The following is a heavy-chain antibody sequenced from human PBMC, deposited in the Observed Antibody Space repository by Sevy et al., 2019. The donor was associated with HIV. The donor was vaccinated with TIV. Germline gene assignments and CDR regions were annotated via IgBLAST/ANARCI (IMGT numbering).Heavy chain of an antibody. CDR2: YDPEDGET. Sequence: ASVKVSCKVSGYSVSDLSIHWVRQARGKGLEGMGGYDPEDGETIYGQKFQGRVTMTEDTSTDIAYMELSSLRSEDTAVYYCATSPDYYDSSRDAFDIWGQGTMVTVSS. D-gene: IGHD3-22*01. J-gene: IGHJ3*02. CDR3: ATSPDYYDSSRDAFDI. V-gene: IGHV1-24*01. CDR1: GYSVSDLS.